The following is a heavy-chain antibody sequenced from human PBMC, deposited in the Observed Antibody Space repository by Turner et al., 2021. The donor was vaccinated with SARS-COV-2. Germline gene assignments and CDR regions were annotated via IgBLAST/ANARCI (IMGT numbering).Heavy chain of an antibody. D-gene: IGHD2-21*01. CDR3: ARRQLGWGLIDY. Sequence: QVQLAQSGAEVKKPGSSVKVSCKASGGTFSSYAISWVRQAPGQGLEWMGGIIPILGIANYAQKFQGRVTITADKSTSTAYMELSRLRSEDTAVYYCARRQLGWGLIDYWGQGTLVTVSS. CDR1: GGTFSSYA. J-gene: IGHJ4*02. CDR2: IIPILGIA. V-gene: IGHV1-69*10.